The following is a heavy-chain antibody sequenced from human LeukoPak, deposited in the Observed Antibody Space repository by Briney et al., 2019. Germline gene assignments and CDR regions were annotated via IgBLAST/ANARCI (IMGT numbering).Heavy chain of an antibody. CDR3: ASESGYYPYYFDY. CDR1: GFTVSSNY. V-gene: IGHV3-53*01. Sequence: PGGSLRLSCAASGFTVSSNYMSWVRQAPGKGLEWVSVIYSGGSTYYADSVKGRFTISRDNSKNTLYLQMNSLRAEDTAVYYCASESGYYPYYFDYWGQGTLVTVSS. CDR2: IYSGGST. J-gene: IGHJ4*02. D-gene: IGHD3-22*01.